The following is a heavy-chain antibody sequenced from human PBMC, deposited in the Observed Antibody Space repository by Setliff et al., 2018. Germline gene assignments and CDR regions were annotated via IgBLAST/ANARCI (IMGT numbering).Heavy chain of an antibody. CDR1: GFTFSSYW. D-gene: IGHD5-12*01. J-gene: IGHJ4*02. Sequence: PGGSLRLSCAASGFTFSSYWMSWVRQAPGKGLEWVGFIRSKGNGGTTEYAASVKGRFSISRDDSKSIAYLQMNSLRTEDTAVYYCTRGPRDGYNSGLDYWGQGALVTVS. CDR2: IRSKGNGGTT. CDR3: TRGPRDGYNSGLDY. V-gene: IGHV3-49*04.